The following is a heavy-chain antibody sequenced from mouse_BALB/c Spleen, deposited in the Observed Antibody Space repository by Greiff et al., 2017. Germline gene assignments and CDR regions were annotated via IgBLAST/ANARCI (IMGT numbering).Heavy chain of an antibody. CDR3: ANYYGSSYGFAY. D-gene: IGHD1-1*01. CDR2: ISYSGST. CDR1: GYSITSDYA. J-gene: IGHJ3*01. V-gene: IGHV3-2*02. Sequence: EVQLVESGPGLVKPSQSLSLTCTVTGYSITSDYAWNWIRQFPGNKLEWMGYISYSGSTSYNPSLKSRISITRDTSKNQFFLQLNSVTTEDTATYYCANYYGSSYGFAYWGQGTLVTVSA.